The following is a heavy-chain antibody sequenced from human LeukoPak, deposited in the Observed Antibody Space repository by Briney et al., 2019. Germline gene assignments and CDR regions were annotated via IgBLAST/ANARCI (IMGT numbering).Heavy chain of an antibody. J-gene: IGHJ3*02. CDR3: ARFGVRDAFDI. D-gene: IGHD2-15*01. Sequence: SETLSLTCTVSGGFIRTGGYYWGWIRQPPGKGLEWIGSIYSTGSTYYNPSLTSRVTISIDTSRGQFSLKLSSVTAADTAVYYCARFGVRDAFDIWGQGTMVTVSS. CDR2: IYSTGST. V-gene: IGHV4-39*07. CDR1: GGFIRTGGYY.